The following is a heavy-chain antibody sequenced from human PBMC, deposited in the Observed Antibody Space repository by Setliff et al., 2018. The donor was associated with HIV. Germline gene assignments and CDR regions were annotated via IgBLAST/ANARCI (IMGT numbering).Heavy chain of an antibody. Sequence: SVKVSCKASGGTFSSYAISWVRQAPGQGLEWMGGIIPILGPANYAQKFQGRVTITAGEYTTTSYMELRNLRSEDTAIYYCARGLGNFVLDLIGYFDYWGQGTLVTVSS. D-gene: IGHD3-3*02. J-gene: IGHJ4*02. CDR1: GGTFSSYA. CDR2: IIPILGPA. V-gene: IGHV1-69*13. CDR3: ARGLGNFVLDLIGYFDY.